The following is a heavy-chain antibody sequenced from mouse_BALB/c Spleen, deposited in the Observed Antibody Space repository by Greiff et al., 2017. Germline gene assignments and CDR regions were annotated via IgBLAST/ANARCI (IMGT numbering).Heavy chain of an antibody. CDR2: ISSGGSYT. Sequence: EVQLVESGGGLVKPGGSLKLSCAASGFTFSSYAMSWVRQTPEKRLEWVATISSGGSYTYYPDSVKGRFTISRDNAKNTLYLQMSSLRSEDTAMYYCARHGDGSRTFDYWGQGTTLTVSS. D-gene: IGHD1-1*01. CDR3: ARHGDGSRTFDY. CDR1: GFTFSSYA. J-gene: IGHJ2*01. V-gene: IGHV5-9-3*01.